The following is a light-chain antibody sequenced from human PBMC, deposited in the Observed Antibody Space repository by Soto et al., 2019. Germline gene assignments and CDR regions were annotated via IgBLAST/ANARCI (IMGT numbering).Light chain of an antibody. V-gene: IGKV1-39*01. J-gene: IGKJ5*01. Sequence: DIQMTQSPSSLSASVEDRVIITCGASQSISSYLNWYQQRPGKAPKLLIYAASSLQSGVPSRLSGSGYGTDLTITISSMKNEDFVTYYCQQTYSNTITFGQGTRLEIK. CDR3: QQTYSNTIT. CDR1: QSISSY. CDR2: AAS.